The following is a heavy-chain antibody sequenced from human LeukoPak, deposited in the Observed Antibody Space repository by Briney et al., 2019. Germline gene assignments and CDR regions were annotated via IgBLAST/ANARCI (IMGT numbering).Heavy chain of an antibody. V-gene: IGHV3-9*01. J-gene: IGHJ4*02. D-gene: IGHD6-13*01. CDR1: GFTFDDYA. Sequence: GGSLRLSCAASGFTFDDYAMHWVRQAPGKGLEWVSGISWNSGSIGYADSVKGRFTISRDNAKNSLSLQMNSLKPEDTALYYCARDPSGDSSSWMFDYWGQGTLVTVSS. CDR3: ARDPSGDSSSWMFDY. CDR2: ISWNSGSI.